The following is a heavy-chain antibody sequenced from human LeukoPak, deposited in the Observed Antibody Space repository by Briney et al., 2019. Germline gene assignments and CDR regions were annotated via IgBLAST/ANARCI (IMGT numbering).Heavy chain of an antibody. Sequence: GESLKISCKGSGYSFTSYWVGWVRQMPGKGLEWMGIIYPGDSDTRYSPSFQGQVTISADKSISTAYLQWSSLKASDTAMYYCASSHCSSTSCSGWFDPWGQGTLVTVSS. CDR2: IYPGDSDT. J-gene: IGHJ5*02. CDR3: ASSHCSSTSCSGWFDP. CDR1: GYSFTSYW. V-gene: IGHV5-51*01. D-gene: IGHD2-2*01.